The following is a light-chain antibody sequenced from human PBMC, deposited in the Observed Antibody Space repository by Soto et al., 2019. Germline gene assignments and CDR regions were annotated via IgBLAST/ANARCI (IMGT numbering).Light chain of an antibody. J-gene: IGKJ3*01. Sequence: EIVMTQSPATLSVSPGERATLSCRASQSVSSNLAWYQQKPRQAPRLLIYGASTRATGIPARFSGSGSGTEFTLTISSLQSEDFAVYYCQQYNNWPLTFGPGTKVDIK. V-gene: IGKV3-15*01. CDR1: QSVSSN. CDR2: GAS. CDR3: QQYNNWPLT.